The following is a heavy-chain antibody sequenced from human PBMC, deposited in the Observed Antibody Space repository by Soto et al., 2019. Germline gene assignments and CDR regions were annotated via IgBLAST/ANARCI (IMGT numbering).Heavy chain of an antibody. V-gene: IGHV4-39*01. CDR3: ARPSRDYDATIYFEY. CDR1: GGSISTRSSY. CDR2: IYYSGST. D-gene: IGHD5-12*01. J-gene: IGHJ4*02. Sequence: PSQTLSLICTVSGGSISTRSSYRGWIRQPPGKGLEWIGSIYYSGSTYYNPSLKSRVTISVDTSKNQFSLKLSSVTAADTAVYYCARPSRDYDATIYFEYWGQGTLVTVSS.